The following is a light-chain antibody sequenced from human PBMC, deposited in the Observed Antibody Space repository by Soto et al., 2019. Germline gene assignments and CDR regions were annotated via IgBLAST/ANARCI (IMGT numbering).Light chain of an antibody. J-gene: IGKJ1*01. Sequence: EIVVTQSPATLSVSPGERATLSCRASQNVNNSIAWYQKTPGQAPRLLIYRASTRAAGIPDRFSGSGSGPEFNLIISSLQSEEFAVYYCPQFKIWWTFGHWTKVE. CDR3: PQFKIWWT. CDR2: RAS. V-gene: IGKV3-15*01. CDR1: QNVNNS.